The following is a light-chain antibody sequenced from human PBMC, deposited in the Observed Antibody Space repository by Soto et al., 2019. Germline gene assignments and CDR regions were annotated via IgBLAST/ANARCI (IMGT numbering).Light chain of an antibody. CDR1: QSISSW. CDR3: QQYNSYPWT. CDR2: KAS. Sequence: DIQMTQSPSTLSASVGDRVTITCRASQSISSWLAWYQQKPGKAPKLLIYKASSLESGVPSRFSGSGSGTEFTLTISSLQPDDFATYYCQQYNSYPWTVGQGTKVEI. V-gene: IGKV1-5*03. J-gene: IGKJ1*01.